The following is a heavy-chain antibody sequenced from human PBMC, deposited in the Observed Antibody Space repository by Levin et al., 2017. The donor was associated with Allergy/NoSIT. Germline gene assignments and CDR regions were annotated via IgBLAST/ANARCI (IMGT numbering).Heavy chain of an antibody. Sequence: SETLSLTCTVSGGSISNSAYYWGWVRQPPGKGLEWIGSVFYSASTYYNPSLRGRVTISVDTSRSQFSLKLTSVTAADAAVYYCARTPRAVTTVIYYYYMDVWGKGATVTVSS. CDR2: VFYSAST. J-gene: IGHJ6*03. D-gene: IGHD4-11*01. V-gene: IGHV4-39*01. CDR3: ARTPRAVTTVIYYYYMDV. CDR1: GGSISNSAYY.